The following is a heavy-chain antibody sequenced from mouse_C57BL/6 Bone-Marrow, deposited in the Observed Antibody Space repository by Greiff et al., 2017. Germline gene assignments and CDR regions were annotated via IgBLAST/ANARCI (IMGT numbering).Heavy chain of an antibody. CDR2: LDPETGDT. CDR3: TTWNYGSSYAFAY. J-gene: IGHJ3*01. V-gene: IGHV14-4*01. D-gene: IGHD1-1*01. Sequence: EVQLQQSGAELVRPGASVTLSCTASGFNIKDDYMHWVKPRPEHGLEWIGWLDPETGDTAYASKFPGKATITADTSSNTAYLQLSSLTSEDTAVYYCTTWNYGSSYAFAYWGQGTLVTVSA. CDR1: GFNIKDDY.